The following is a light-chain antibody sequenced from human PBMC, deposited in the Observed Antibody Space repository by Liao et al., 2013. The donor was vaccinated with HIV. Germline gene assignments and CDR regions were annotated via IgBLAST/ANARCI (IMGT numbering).Light chain of an antibody. CDR1: NIGSKS. J-gene: IGLJ3*02. CDR3: QVWDNNSDHGV. V-gene: IGLV3-21*04. Sequence: SYELAQPPSVSVAPGKTARITCGGNNIGSKSVHWYQQKPGQAPVVVIYYDSDRPSGIPERFSGSNSGNTATLTISRVEAGDEADYYCQVWDNNSDHGVFGGGTKLTVL. CDR2: YDS.